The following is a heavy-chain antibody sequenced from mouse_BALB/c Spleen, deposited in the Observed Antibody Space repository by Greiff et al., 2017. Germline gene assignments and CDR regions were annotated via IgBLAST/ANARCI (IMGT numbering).Heavy chain of an antibody. J-gene: IGHJ4*01. CDR3: ARGLLITTVVATSYYAMDY. Sequence: DVMLVESGGGLVKPGGSLKLSCAASGFTFSSYAMSWVRQTPEKRLEWVASISSGGSTYYPDSVKGRFTISRDNARNILYLQMSSLRSEDTAMYYCARGLLITTVVATSYYAMDYWGQGTSVTVSS. V-gene: IGHV5-6-5*01. CDR2: ISSGGST. CDR1: GFTFSSYA. D-gene: IGHD1-1*01.